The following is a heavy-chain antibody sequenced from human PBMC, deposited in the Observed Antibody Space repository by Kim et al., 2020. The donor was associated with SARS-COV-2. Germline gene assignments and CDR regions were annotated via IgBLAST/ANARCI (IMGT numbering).Heavy chain of an antibody. CDR3: TRDGGNYYGSGSYYIPYYFDY. V-gene: IGHV3-49*03. D-gene: IGHD3-10*01. J-gene: IGHJ4*02. Sequence: GGSLRLSCTASGFTFGDYAMSWFRQAPGKGLEWVGFIRSKAYGGTTEYAASVKGRFTISRDDSKSIAYLQMNSLKTEDTAVYYCTRDGGNYYGSGSYYIPYYFDYWGQGTLVTVSS. CDR1: GFTFGDYA. CDR2: IRSKAYGGTT.